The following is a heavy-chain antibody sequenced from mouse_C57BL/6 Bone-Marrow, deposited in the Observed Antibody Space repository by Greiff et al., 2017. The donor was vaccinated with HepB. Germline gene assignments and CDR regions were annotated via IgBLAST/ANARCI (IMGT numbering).Heavy chain of an antibody. D-gene: IGHD1-2*01. V-gene: IGHV3-6*01. CDR2: ISYDGSN. CDR3: ARDPYYGAWFAY. CDR1: GYSITSGYY. Sequence: EVKLVESGPGLVKPSQSLSLTCSVTGYSITSGYYWNWIRQFPGNKLEWMGYISYDGSNNYNPSLKNRISITRDTSKNQFFLKLNSVTTEDTATYYCARDPYYGAWFAYWGQGTLVTVSA. J-gene: IGHJ3*01.